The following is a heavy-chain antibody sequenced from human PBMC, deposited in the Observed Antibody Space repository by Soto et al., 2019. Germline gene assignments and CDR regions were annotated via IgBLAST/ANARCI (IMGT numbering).Heavy chain of an antibody. V-gene: IGHV4-31*03. Sequence: QVQLQESGPGLVKPSQTLSLTCTVSGGSIRRGTYYWSWIRQHPGKGLEWIGYIYNSGRAYYNPSLKSRATISMDTSKNQFSLKLTSVTAADTAVYYCSRVDNGLARPSDSWGQGILVTVSS. CDR2: IYNSGRA. CDR3: SRVDNGLARPSDS. D-gene: IGHD6-6*01. CDR1: GGSIRRGTYY. J-gene: IGHJ4*02.